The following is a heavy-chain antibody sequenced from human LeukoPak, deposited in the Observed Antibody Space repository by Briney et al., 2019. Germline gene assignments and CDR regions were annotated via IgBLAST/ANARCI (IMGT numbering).Heavy chain of an antibody. Sequence: PSETLPLTCTVSGDSLSNYYWSWIRQPAGKGLEWIGRIQTSGTTHYNPSLKSRLTMSVGTSKNQFSLRLSSLTAADTAVYYCARESCRSVSCYNNWFDPWGQGTLVIVSS. D-gene: IGHD2-2*01. V-gene: IGHV4-4*07. J-gene: IGHJ5*02. CDR2: IQTSGTT. CDR3: ARESCRSVSCYNNWFDP. CDR1: GDSLSNYY.